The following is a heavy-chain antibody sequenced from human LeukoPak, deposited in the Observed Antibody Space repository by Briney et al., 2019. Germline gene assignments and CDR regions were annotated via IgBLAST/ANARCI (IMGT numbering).Heavy chain of an antibody. CDR2: IIPIFGTA. D-gene: IGHD2-2*01. CDR1: GGTFSSYA. J-gene: IGHJ4*02. V-gene: IGHV1-69*01. Sequence: SVKVSCKASGGTFSSYAISWVRRAPGQGLEWMGGIIPIFGTANYAQKFQGRVTITADESTSTAYMELSSLRSEDTAVYYCARGGEQDIVVVPAAMPGHYYFDYWGQGTLVTVSS. CDR3: ARGGEQDIVVVPAAMPGHYYFDY.